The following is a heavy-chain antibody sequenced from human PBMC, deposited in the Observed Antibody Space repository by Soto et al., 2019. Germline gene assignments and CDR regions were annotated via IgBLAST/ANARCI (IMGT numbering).Heavy chain of an antibody. CDR3: ARMNDDYGWVDP. CDR2: VYHSGTT. D-gene: IGHD4-17*01. CDR1: GGCTKVYY. V-gene: IGHV4-59*01. Sequence: SETLSLSCTLSGGCTKVYYWSWIRQSPGKGREWIGYVYHSGTTNYNPSLKSRVTISIETSKNQFSLELNSITAADAAVYYCARMNDDYGWVDPWGHGSLVTVST. J-gene: IGHJ5*02.